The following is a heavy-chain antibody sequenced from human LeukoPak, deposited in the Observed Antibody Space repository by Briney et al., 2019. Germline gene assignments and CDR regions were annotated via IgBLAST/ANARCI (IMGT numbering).Heavy chain of an antibody. V-gene: IGHV3-11*06. J-gene: IGHJ4*02. Sequence: PGGSLRLSCAASGFTFSGYYMSWIRQAPGKGLEWVSYISSSSSYTNYADSVKGRFTISRDNAKNSLYLQMNSLRAEDTAVYYCARDRGSGWYLYYFDYWGQGTLVTVSS. CDR1: GFTFSGYY. CDR3: ARDRGSGWYLYYFDY. D-gene: IGHD6-19*01. CDR2: ISSSSSYT.